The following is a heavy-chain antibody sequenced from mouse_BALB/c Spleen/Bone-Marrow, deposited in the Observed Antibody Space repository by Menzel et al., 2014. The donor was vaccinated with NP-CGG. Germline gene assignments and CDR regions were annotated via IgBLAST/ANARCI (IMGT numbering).Heavy chain of an antibody. J-gene: IGHJ3*01. V-gene: IGHV2-2*02. CDR1: GFSLTSYG. CDR3: ARRGGTTTPFAY. D-gene: IGHD1-1*01. Sequence: QVQLKESGPGLVQPSQSLSITCTVSGFSLTSYGVHWVCQSPGKGLEWLGVIWSGGSTDYNAAFISRLSISKDNSKSQVFFKMKSLQANDTAIYYCARRGGTTTPFAYWGQGTLVTVSA. CDR2: IWSGGST.